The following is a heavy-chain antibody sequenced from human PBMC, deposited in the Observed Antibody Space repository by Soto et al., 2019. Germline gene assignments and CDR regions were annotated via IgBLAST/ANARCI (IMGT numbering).Heavy chain of an antibody. CDR1: GFPFNTYA. V-gene: IGHV3-23*01. Sequence: EVQLLDSGGGLVQPGGSLRLSCEASGFPFNTYAMSWVRQAPGKGLEWVSGISGSDSSTYYADSVKGRFTISRDNSKSTLYLQMNSLRAEDTAVYYCAKDWGRVLGAENYWYYWGQGTLVTVSS. CDR2: ISGSDSST. J-gene: IGHJ4*02. CDR3: AKDWGRVLGAENYWYY. D-gene: IGHD2-8*02.